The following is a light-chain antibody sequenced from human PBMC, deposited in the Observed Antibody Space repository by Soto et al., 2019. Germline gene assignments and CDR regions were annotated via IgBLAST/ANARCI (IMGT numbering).Light chain of an antibody. V-gene: IGKV3-15*01. J-gene: IGKJ2*01. CDR2: DAS. CDR1: QSVSRN. CDR3: QQYGDWPPDT. Sequence: EIVMTQSPATLSVSPGERATLSCRASQSVSRNLAWYQQQPGQPPRLLIYDASTRATGVPARFGGSGSGTEFTLTISGLQSEDFAVYYCQQYGDWPPDTFGQGPKVEI.